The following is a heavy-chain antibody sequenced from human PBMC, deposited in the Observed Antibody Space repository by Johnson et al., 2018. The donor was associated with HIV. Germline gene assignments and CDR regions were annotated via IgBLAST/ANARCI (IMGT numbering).Heavy chain of an antibody. Sequence: QVQLVESGGGAVQPGTSLRLSCAASGFTFNRYAMHWVRQAPGKGLEWVSVIWYDGSTEYYADSVKGRFTIPRDNSKNTLYLQMNSLRAEDTAVYYCAREATYYDYVWGSYAFDIWGQGTMVTVSS. D-gene: IGHD3-16*01. V-gene: IGHV3-33*01. CDR2: IWYDGSTE. CDR1: GFTFNRYA. CDR3: AREATYYDYVWGSYAFDI. J-gene: IGHJ3*02.